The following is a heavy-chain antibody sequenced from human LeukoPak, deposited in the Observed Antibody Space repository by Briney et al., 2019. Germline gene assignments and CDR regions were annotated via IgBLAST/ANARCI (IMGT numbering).Heavy chain of an antibody. D-gene: IGHD6-19*01. Sequence: GGSLRLSCAASGFTFSSYCMSWVRQAPGKGLEWVANIKQDGSEKYYVDSVKGRFTISRDNAKNSLYLQMNSLRAEDTAVYYCARIYSSGWYRDYWGQGTLVTVSS. J-gene: IGHJ4*02. V-gene: IGHV3-7*01. CDR3: ARIYSSGWYRDY. CDR1: GFTFSSYC. CDR2: IKQDGSEK.